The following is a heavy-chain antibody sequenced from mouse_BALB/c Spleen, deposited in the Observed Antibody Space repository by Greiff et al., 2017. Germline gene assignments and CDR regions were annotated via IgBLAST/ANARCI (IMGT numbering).Heavy chain of an antibody. CDR3: ARQNYRYDVSYWYFDV. CDR2: ISSGGGST. Sequence: EVQGVESGGGLVKPGGSLKLSCAASGFAFSSYDMSWVRQTPEKRLEWVAYISSGGGSTYYPDTVKGRFTISRDNAKNTLYLQMSSLKSEDTAMYYCARQNYRYDVSYWYFDVWGAGTTVTVSS. V-gene: IGHV5-12-1*01. D-gene: IGHD2-14*01. CDR1: GFAFSSYD. J-gene: IGHJ1*01.